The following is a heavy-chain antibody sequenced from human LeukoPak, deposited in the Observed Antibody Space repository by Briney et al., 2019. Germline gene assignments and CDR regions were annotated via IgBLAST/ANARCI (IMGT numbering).Heavy chain of an antibody. D-gene: IGHD5-18*01. CDR3: ARYSSSYGFPIPDLH. Sequence: GGSLRLSCAASGFTFSSYSMNWVRQAPGKGLEWVSSISSSSSYIYYADSVKRRFTISRDNAKNSLYLQMNSLRAEDTAVYYCARYSSSYGFPIPDLHWGQGTLVTVSS. CDR2: ISSSSSYI. V-gene: IGHV3-21*01. J-gene: IGHJ4*02. CDR1: GFTFSSYS.